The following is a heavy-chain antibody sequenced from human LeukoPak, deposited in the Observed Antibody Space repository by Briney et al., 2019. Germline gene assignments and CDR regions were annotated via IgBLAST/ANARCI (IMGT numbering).Heavy chain of an antibody. J-gene: IGHJ4*02. CDR1: GFSFSSYG. CDR3: AKTLFSSYGDYLLGD. D-gene: IGHD4-17*01. V-gene: IGHV3-30*02. CDR2: IRSDGSKK. Sequence: GGSLRLSCAASGFSFSSYGMHWVRQAPGKGLEWVAFIRSDGSKKYYADSVKGRFTISRDSFENSLYLQMNSLRAEDTAVYYCAKTLFSSYGDYLLGDWGQGTLVTVSS.